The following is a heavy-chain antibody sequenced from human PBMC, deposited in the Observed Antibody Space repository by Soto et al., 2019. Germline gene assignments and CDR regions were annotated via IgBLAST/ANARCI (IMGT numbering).Heavy chain of an antibody. CDR3: ARRDKSMANDC. D-gene: IGHD6-6*01. CDR2: IYPFYSDT. CDR1: GYSFTTYW. Sequence: GESLKISCKGSGYSFTTYWIFWVRQMPVKGLEFMGIIYPFYSDTRYSPSFQGHVTISSYNSISTPYLQLSSLKASDTAMYYFARRDKSMANDCWGQGTLVTVSA. V-gene: IGHV5-51*01. J-gene: IGHJ1*01.